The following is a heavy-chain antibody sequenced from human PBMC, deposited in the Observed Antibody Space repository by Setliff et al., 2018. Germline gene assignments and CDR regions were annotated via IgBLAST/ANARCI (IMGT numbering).Heavy chain of an antibody. D-gene: IGHD1-7*01. CDR1: GYTFTTYG. V-gene: IGHV1-69*10. CDR2: TIPLLPLP. CDR3: ARNAITGTTKKYYYYLDV. Sequence: SVKVSCKASGYTFTTYGVAWVRQAPGQGLEWMGGTIPLLPLPNYAVKFQGRVTITADKSTSTAYMELSSLTSEDTAVYYCARNAITGTTKKYYYYLDVWGQGTTVTVSS. J-gene: IGHJ6*03.